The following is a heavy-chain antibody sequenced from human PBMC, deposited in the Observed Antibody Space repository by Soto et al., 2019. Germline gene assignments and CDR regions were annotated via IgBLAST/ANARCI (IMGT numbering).Heavy chain of an antibody. V-gene: IGHV3-74*01. CDR3: AREGITIFGVALAFDI. CDR2: INSDGSST. CDR1: GFTFSSYW. J-gene: IGHJ3*02. Sequence: GGSLRLSCAASGFTFSSYWMHWVRQAPGKGLVWVSRINSDGSSTSYADSVKGRFTISRDNAKNTLFLQMNSLRVEDSAVYYCAREGITIFGVALAFDIWGQGTMVTVSS. D-gene: IGHD3-3*01.